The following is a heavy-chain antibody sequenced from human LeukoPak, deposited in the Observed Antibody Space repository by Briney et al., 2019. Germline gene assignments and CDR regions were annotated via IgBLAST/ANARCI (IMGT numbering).Heavy chain of an antibody. CDR2: ISSSSNII. J-gene: IGHJ4*01. CDR3: ARDFAREFTIDY. D-gene: IGHD3-10*01. CDR1: GFTFSNYN. V-gene: IGHV3-48*01. Sequence: TGGSLRLSCAASGFTFSNYNMNWVRQPPGKGLQWVSYISSSSNIIYYADSVKGRFTISRDNAKNSLFLQMNSLRAEDTAVYYCARDFAREFTIDYWGQEPWSPSPQ.